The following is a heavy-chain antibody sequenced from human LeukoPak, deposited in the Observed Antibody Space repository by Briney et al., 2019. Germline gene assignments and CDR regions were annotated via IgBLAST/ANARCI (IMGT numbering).Heavy chain of an antibody. CDR2: MNPNSGNT. V-gene: IGHV1-8*03. Sequence: ASVKVSCKASGYTLTSYDINWVRQATGRGLEWMGWMNPNSGNTGYAQKFQGRVTITRNTSISTAYMELSSLRSEDTAVYYCATGPPVGSFRNWGPGTLVTVSS. J-gene: IGHJ4*02. CDR3: ATGPPVGSFRN. CDR1: GYTLTSYD. D-gene: IGHD1-26*01.